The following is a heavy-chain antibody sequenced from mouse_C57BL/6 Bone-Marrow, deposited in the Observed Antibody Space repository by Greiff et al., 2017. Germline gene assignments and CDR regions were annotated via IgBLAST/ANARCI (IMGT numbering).Heavy chain of an antibody. CDR1: GYTFTSYW. J-gene: IGHJ3*01. CDR3: AGWLLRGFAY. CDR2: IHPNSGST. D-gene: IGHD2-3*01. V-gene: IGHV1-64*01. Sequence: QVQLQQPGAELVKPGASVKLSCKASGYTFTSYWMHWVKQRPGQGLAWIGMIHPNSGSTNYNEKLKSKDTLTVDKSSSTAYMQLSSLTSEDSAVYYCAGWLLRGFAYWGQGTLVTVSA.